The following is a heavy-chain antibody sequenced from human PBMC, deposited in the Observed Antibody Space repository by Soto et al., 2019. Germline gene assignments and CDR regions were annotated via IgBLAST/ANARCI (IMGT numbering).Heavy chain of an antibody. J-gene: IGHJ6*02. CDR2: IYYSGST. Sequence: SATLSLTCTVSGGSTSSYYWTCIRQPPGKGLEWIGYIYYSGSTNYTPSLKSRVTISVDTSKNQFSLKLSSVTAADTAVYYCASGYYDFWSGYYYYGMDVWGQGTTV. D-gene: IGHD3-3*01. CDR1: GGSTSSYY. CDR3: ASGYYDFWSGYYYYGMDV. V-gene: IGHV4-59*01.